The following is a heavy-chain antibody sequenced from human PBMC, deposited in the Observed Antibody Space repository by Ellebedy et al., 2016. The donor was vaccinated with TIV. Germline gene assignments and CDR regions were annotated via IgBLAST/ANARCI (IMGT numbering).Heavy chain of an antibody. CDR3: ARDIKASGITAAAGQTDY. J-gene: IGHJ4*02. CDR1: GYTFTSYG. D-gene: IGHD6-13*01. V-gene: IGHV1-18*01. CDR2: ISAYNGNT. Sequence: ASVKVSXXASGYTFTSYGISWVRQAPGQGLEWMGWISAYNGNTNYAQKLQGRVTMTTDTSTSTAYMEVRSLRSDDTAVYYCARDIKASGITAAAGQTDYWGQGTLVTVSS.